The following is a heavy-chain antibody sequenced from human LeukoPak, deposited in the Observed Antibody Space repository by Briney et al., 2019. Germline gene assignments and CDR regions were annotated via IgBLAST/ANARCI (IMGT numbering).Heavy chain of an antibody. J-gene: IGHJ3*02. CDR2: INAGNGNT. CDR3: AREIREDYDSSLDAFDI. Sequence: GASVKVSCKASGYIFTSYAMHWVRQAPGQRLEWMGWINAGNGNTKYSQEFQGRVTITRDTSASTAYMELSSLRSEDMAVYYCAREIREDYDSSLDAFDIWGQGTMVTVSS. V-gene: IGHV1-3*03. D-gene: IGHD3-22*01. CDR1: GYIFTSYA.